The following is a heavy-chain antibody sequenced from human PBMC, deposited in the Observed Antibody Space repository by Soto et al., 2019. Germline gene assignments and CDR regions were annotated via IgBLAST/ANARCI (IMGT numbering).Heavy chain of an antibody. CDR3: ARSDYDILTGYQWFDP. J-gene: IGHJ5*02. CDR1: GYTFTSYD. Sequence: ASVKVSCKASGYTFTSYDINWVRQATGQGIEWMGWMNPNSGNTGYAQKFQGRVTMTRNTSISTAYMELSSLRSEDTAVYYCARSDYDILTGYQWFDPWGQGTLVTVSS. CDR2: MNPNSGNT. D-gene: IGHD3-9*01. V-gene: IGHV1-8*01.